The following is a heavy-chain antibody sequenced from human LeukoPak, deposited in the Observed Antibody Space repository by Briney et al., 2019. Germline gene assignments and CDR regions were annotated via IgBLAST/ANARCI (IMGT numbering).Heavy chain of an antibody. CDR1: GFTFSSYW. V-gene: IGHV3-7*04. Sequence: PGGSLRLSCAASGFTFSSYWMSWVRQAPGKGLEWVANIKKDGSEKYSVDSVKGRFTISRDNAKNSLYLQMNSLRAEDTAVYYCARGQWLGSRPDDAFDIWGQGTMVTVSS. J-gene: IGHJ3*02. CDR3: ARGQWLGSRPDDAFDI. CDR2: IKKDGSEK. D-gene: IGHD6-19*01.